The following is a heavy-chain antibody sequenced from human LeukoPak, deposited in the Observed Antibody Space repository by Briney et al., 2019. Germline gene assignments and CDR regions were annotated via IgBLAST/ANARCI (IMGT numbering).Heavy chain of an antibody. D-gene: IGHD3-22*01. CDR2: IYPGDSDT. V-gene: IGHV5-51*01. CDR1: GYSFTSYC. CDR3: ARHIGVNYYDSSGYPTRFDP. Sequence: GESLKISCKGSGYSFTSYCIGWVRQMPGKGLEWMGIIYPGDSDTRYSPSFQGQVTISADKSISTAYLQWSSLKASDTAMYYCARHIGVNYYDSSGYPTRFDPWGQGTLVTVSS. J-gene: IGHJ5*02.